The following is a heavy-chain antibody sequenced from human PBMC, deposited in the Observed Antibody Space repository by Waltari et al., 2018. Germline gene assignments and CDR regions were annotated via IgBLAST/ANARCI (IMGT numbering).Heavy chain of an antibody. V-gene: IGHV1-2*06. CDR3: ARGPTSTIAVAGVLYY. J-gene: IGHJ4*02. D-gene: IGHD6-19*01. CDR2: INPNSGGT. CDR1: GYTFTGYY. Sequence: QVQLVQSGAEVKKPGASVKISCKASGYTFTGYYMHWARKAPGQGLEWMGRINPNSGGTNYAQKLQGRVTMTRDTSISTAYMELSRLRSDDTAVYYCARGPTSTIAVAGVLYYWGQGTLVTVSS.